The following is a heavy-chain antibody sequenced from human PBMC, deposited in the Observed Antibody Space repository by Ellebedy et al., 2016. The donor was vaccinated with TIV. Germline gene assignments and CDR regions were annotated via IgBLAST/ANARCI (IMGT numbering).Heavy chain of an antibody. CDR3: ARGLDY. V-gene: IGHV3-48*01. J-gene: IGHJ4*02. CDR1: GFTFSSYS. CDR2: ISSSTTTI. Sequence: GESLKISXAASGFTFSSYSMNWVRQNPGKGLEWVSYISSSTTTISYADSVKGRFTISRDNAKNSLYLQMNGLRAEDTAVYYCARGLDYWGQGTLVTVSS.